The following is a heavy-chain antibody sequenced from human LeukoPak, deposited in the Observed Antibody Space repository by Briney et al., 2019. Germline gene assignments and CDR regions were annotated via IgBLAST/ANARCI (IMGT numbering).Heavy chain of an antibody. CDR1: GFTFSSHG. CDR3: AKEVVPGTSRSFDY. D-gene: IGHD2-2*01. V-gene: IGHV3-30*18. Sequence: SGGSLRLSCAASGFTFSSHGMHWVRQAPGKGLEWVAVISFDGGNKYYADSVKGRFTISRDNSKNTLYLQMNSLRAEDTAIYYCAKEVVPGTSRSFDYWGQGTLVTVSS. CDR2: ISFDGGNK. J-gene: IGHJ4*02.